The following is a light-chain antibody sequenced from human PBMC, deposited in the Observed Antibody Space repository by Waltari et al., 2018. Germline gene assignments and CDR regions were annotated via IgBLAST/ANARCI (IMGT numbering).Light chain of an antibody. Sequence: QSALTQPASVSGSTGQSITISCTGTGSDVGSFNLVSWYQLLPGKAPKLLISEVNKRPSGVSNRFFGSKSGITASLTISGLQAGDEADYYCCSYAGSTTYVLFGGGTKLTVL. CDR3: CSYAGSTTYVL. CDR2: EVN. CDR1: GSDVGSFNL. J-gene: IGLJ2*01. V-gene: IGLV2-23*02.